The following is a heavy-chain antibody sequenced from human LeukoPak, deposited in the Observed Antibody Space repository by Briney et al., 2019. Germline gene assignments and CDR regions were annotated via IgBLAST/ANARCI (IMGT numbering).Heavy chain of an antibody. CDR3: ARSSNTAMVDYYYYGLDV. Sequence: SVKVSCKASGGTFSNHPITWVRQAPGQGLEWMGRIIPILGVSNDAQKFQGRVTITADKSTSTAYMELNSLTSDDTAVYYCARSSNTAMVDYYYYGLDVWGQGTTVTVSS. V-gene: IGHV1-69*02. J-gene: IGHJ6*02. CDR1: GGTFSNHP. D-gene: IGHD5-18*01. CDR2: IIPILGVS.